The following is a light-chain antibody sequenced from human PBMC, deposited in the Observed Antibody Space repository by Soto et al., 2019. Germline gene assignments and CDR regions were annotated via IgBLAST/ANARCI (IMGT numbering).Light chain of an antibody. CDR2: LSS. J-gene: IGKJ4*01. CDR1: QKINNF. CDR3: PQSLSNPRT. V-gene: IGKV1-39*01. Sequence: DIQMTQSPSSVSASLGDRINVTCRASQKINNFLNWYQQKPGKAPKLLIFLSSTVETGVPARFGGSGSGTDFTLTISNLQPEDSATYYCPQSLSNPRTFGGGTRVDIQ.